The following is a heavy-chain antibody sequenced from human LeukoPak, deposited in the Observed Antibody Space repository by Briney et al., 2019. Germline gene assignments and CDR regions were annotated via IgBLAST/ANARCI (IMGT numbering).Heavy chain of an antibody. CDR2: IYHSGST. Sequence: PSETLSLTCTVSGYSISSGYYWGWIRQPPGKGLEWIGSIYHSGSTYYNPSLKSRVTISVDTSKNQFSLKLSSVTAADTAVYYCARLSGSYKKTADYWGQGTLVTASS. CDR3: ARLSGSYKKTADY. V-gene: IGHV4-38-2*02. J-gene: IGHJ4*02. D-gene: IGHD1-26*01. CDR1: GYSISSGYY.